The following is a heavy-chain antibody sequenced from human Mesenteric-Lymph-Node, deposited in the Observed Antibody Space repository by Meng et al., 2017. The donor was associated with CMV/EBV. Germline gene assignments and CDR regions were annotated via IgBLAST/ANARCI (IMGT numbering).Heavy chain of an antibody. Sequence: GESLKISCAASGFTFSSYSMNWVRQAPGKGLEWVANIKQDGSEKYYVDSVKGRFTISRDNAKNSLYLQMSSLRVEDTAVYYCARMRLGAVVSYYFDYWGQGTLVTVSS. CDR1: GFTFSSYS. J-gene: IGHJ4*02. CDR2: IKQDGSEK. D-gene: IGHD6-13*01. CDR3: ARMRLGAVVSYYFDY. V-gene: IGHV3-7*01.